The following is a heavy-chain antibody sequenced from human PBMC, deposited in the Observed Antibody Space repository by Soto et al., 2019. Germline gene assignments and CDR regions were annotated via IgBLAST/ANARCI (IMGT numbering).Heavy chain of an antibody. J-gene: IGHJ6*03. V-gene: IGHV1-8*01. D-gene: IGHD2-2*01. CDR3: ASGSTSTSVYYYYYYMDV. CDR2: MNPNSGNT. Sequence: QVQLVQSGAEVKKPGASVKVSCKASGYTFTSYDINWVRQATGQGLEWMGWMNPNSGNTGYAQKYQGRVTMTRNTSISTAYMELSSLRSGDTAVYYCASGSTSTSVYYYYYYMDVWGKGTTVTVSS. CDR1: GYTFTSYD.